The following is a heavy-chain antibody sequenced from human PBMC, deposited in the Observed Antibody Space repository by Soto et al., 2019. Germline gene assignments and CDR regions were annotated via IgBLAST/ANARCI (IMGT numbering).Heavy chain of an antibody. D-gene: IGHD2-21*02. Sequence: QITLKESGPTLVKPTQTLTLTCTFSGFSLTTSGVGVGWIRHPPGKALEWLALIYWDDDKRYSPSLKSSLTIAYDPCTVPVVLTQTTLAPAATGRYYIAHWTTAVTLWFDPWGHRTPITVSS. CDR3: AHWTTAVTLWFDP. V-gene: IGHV2-5*02. CDR1: GFSLTTSGVG. CDR2: IYWDDDK. J-gene: IGHJ5*02.